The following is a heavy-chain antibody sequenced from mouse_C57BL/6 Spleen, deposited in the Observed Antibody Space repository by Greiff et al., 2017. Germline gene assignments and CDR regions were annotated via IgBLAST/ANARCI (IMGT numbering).Heavy chain of an antibody. CDR1: GYTFTSYW. CDR3: ARRTTVVEYYFDY. Sequence: VKLQQPGTELVKPGASVKLSCKASGYTFTSYWMHWVKQRPGQGLEWIGNINPSNGGTNYNEKFKSKATLTVDKSSSTAYMQLSSLTSEDSAVYYCARRTTVVEYYFDYWGQGTTLTVSS. J-gene: IGHJ2*01. CDR2: INPSNGGT. V-gene: IGHV1-53*01. D-gene: IGHD1-1*01.